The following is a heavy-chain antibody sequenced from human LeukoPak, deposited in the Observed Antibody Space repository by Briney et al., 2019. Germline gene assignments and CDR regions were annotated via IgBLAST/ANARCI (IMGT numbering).Heavy chain of an antibody. J-gene: IGHJ5*02. CDR3: ARRVDATRWFDP. CDR1: GFTFSNYF. V-gene: IGHV3-74*03. D-gene: IGHD2-15*01. Sequence: PGGSLRLSCAASGFTFSNYFMRWVRQAPGRGLVWVSRINPDGTNTMYAGSVKGRFTISRDNAKNILYLQMNSLRDDDTAVYYCARRVDATRWFDPWGQGTLVTVSS. CDR2: INPDGTNT.